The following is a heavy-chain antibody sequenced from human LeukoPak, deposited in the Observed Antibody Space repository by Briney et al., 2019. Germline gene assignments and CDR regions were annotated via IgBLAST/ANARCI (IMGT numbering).Heavy chain of an antibody. CDR1: GFTFSSYS. J-gene: IGHJ5*02. D-gene: IGHD3-9*01. CDR3: ARDGSDYDILTGYYNLNWFDP. Sequence: GGSLRLSCAASGFTFSSYSMDWVRQAPGKGLEWVSYISSSSSTIYYADSVKGRFTISRDNAKNSLYLQMNSLRAEDTAVYYCARDGSDYDILTGYYNLNWFDPWGQGTLVTVSS. CDR2: ISSSSSTI. V-gene: IGHV3-48*01.